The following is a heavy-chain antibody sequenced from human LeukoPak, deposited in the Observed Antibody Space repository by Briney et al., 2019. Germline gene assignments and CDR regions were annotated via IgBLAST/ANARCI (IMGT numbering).Heavy chain of an antibody. D-gene: IGHD6-13*01. CDR2: IYYSGTT. CDR1: GGSIDSNS. CDR3: ARRSSSWKNWFDP. J-gene: IGHJ5*02. Sequence: NSSETLSLTCTVSGGSIDSNSWTWIRQPPGKGLEWIGYIYYSGTTNYNPSLKSRVTMSVDMSKNQFSLKLSSVTAADTAVYYCARRSSSWKNWFDPWGQGTLVTGSS. V-gene: IGHV4-59*01.